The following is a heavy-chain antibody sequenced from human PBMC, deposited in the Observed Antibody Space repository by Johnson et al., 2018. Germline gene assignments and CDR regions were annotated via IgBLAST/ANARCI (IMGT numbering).Heavy chain of an antibody. V-gene: IGHV3-66*02. J-gene: IGHJ4*02. Sequence: VQLVESGGGLVQPGGSLRLSCAATGFSVTNNHMSWVRQAPGKGLECVAVSYYGGGTVYADSVKGRFTISRDYSRNTLYLQMNSLTTEDTAVFYCARDMTMGPHYFDNLGQGTLVTVSS. CDR2: SYYGGGT. CDR3: ARDMTMGPHYFDN. D-gene: IGHD4/OR15-4a*01. CDR1: GFSVTNNH.